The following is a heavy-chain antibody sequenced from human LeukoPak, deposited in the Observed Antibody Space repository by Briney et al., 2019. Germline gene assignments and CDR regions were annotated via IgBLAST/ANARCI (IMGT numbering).Heavy chain of an antibody. CDR2: IKEDGTET. CDR1: GFMFSSNW. Sequence: PGGSLRLSCAASGFMFSSNWMSWVRLAPGKGLEWVANIKEDGTETYYVDSVKGRFTISRDNAKNSLYLQMNSLRVEDTAVYYCAKEGRSLQPHWGQGTLVTVSS. CDR3: AKEGRSLQPH. D-gene: IGHD1-1*01. J-gene: IGHJ4*02. V-gene: IGHV3-7*03.